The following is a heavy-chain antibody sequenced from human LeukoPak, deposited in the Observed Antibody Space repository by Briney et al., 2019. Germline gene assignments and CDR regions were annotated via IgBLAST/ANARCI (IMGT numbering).Heavy chain of an antibody. V-gene: IGHV4-59*04. D-gene: IGHD1-26*01. Sequence: SETLSLTCTVSGGSITSYYWSWIRQPPGKGLEWIATIYHSGSTYYNPSLKSRVTISVDTSKNQFSLKLSSVTAADTAVYYCAGWGSYSGSYHYFDYWGQGTLVTVSS. J-gene: IGHJ4*02. CDR2: IYHSGST. CDR3: AGWGSYSGSYHYFDY. CDR1: GGSITSYY.